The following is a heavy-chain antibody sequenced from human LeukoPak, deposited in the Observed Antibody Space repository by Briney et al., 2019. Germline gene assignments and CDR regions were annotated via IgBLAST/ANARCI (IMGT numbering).Heavy chain of an antibody. CDR3: ARRSGSYAFDY. CDR1: GGSISSYY. V-gene: IGHV4-59*08. J-gene: IGHJ4*02. CDR2: IYYSGST. D-gene: IGHD1-26*01. Sequence: SETLSFTCTVSGGSISSYYWRWIRQPPGKGLEWIGYIYYSGSTHYNPSLKSRVTISVDTSKNQFSLKLSSVTAADTAVYYCARRSGSYAFDYWGQGTLVTVSP.